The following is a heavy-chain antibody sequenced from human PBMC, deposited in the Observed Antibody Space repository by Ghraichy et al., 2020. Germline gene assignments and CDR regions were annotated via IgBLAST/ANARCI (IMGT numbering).Heavy chain of an antibody. CDR1: GGSIITSTYY. J-gene: IGHJ6*02. CDR3: VRRPLDYYDGSGQHIGGYGFDV. D-gene: IGHD3-22*01. CDR2: IFYSGRI. V-gene: IGHV4-39*01. Sequence: SQTLSLTCEVSGGSIITSTYYWGWIRQPPGKGLEWIGSIFYSGRIDYNPSLKSRVTISVDTSKKQFSLKLSSVIAADTAVYYCVRRPLDYYDGSGQHIGGYGFDVWGQGTTVIVSS.